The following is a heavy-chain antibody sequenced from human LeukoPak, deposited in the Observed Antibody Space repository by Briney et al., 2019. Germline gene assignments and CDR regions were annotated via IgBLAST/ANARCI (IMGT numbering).Heavy chain of an antibody. CDR1: GFTFSSYA. CDR3: AKPSCSSTSCSPSFYYYGMDV. J-gene: IGHJ6*02. CDR2: ISGSGSST. V-gene: IGHV3-23*01. D-gene: IGHD2-2*01. Sequence: GGSLRLSYAASGFTFSSYAMSWVRQAPGKGLEWVSAISGSGSSTYYADSVKGRFTISRDNAKNTLYLQMNSLRAEDTAVYYCAKPSCSSTSCSPSFYYYGMDVWGQGTTVTVSS.